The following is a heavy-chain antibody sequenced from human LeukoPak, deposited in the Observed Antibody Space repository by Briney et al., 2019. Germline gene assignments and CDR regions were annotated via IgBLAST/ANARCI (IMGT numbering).Heavy chain of an antibody. V-gene: IGHV3-74*01. D-gene: IGHD3-10*01. J-gene: IGHJ4*02. CDR1: GFTFTSYW. CDR2: INGDGTTT. CDR3: ARAGFGFDY. Sequence: GGSLRLSCAASGFTFTSYWIHWVRHTPGKGLVWVSRINGDGTTTGYADSVKGRFTISRDNAENTLYLQMNNLRAEDTAMYYCARAGFGFDYWGQGTLVTV.